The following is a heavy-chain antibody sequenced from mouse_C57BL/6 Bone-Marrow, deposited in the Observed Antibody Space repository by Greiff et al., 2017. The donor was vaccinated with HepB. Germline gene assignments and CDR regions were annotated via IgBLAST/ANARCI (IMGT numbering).Heavy chain of an antibody. D-gene: IGHD1-1*01. CDR2: IRNKANGYTT. CDR3: ARRDYGSSLDY. Sequence: EVKLVESGGGLVQPGGSLSLSCAASGFTFTDYYMSWVRQPPGKALEWLGFIRNKANGYTTEYSASVKGRFTISRDNSQSILYLQMNDLRAEDSATYYCARRDYGSSLDYWGQGTTLTVSS. V-gene: IGHV7-3*01. CDR1: GFTFTDYY. J-gene: IGHJ2*01.